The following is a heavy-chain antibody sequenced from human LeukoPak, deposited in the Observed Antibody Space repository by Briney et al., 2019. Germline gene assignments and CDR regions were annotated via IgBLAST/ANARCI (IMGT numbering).Heavy chain of an antibody. V-gene: IGHV1-69*04. CDR3: ASRGSQYSGSYYALA. CDR2: IIPILGIA. CDR1: GGTFSSYA. Sequence: GASVKVSCKASGGTFSSYAISWVRQAPGQGLEWMGRIIPILGIANYAQKFQGRVTITADKSTSTAYMELSSLRSEDTAVYYCASRGSQYSGSYYALAWGQGTLVTVSS. D-gene: IGHD1-26*01. J-gene: IGHJ5*02.